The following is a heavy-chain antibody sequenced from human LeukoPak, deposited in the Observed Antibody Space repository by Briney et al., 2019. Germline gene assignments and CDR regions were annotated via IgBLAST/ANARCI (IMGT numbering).Heavy chain of an antibody. V-gene: IGHV1-2*02. Sequence: ASVKASCKASGYTFTGYYMHWVRQAPGQGLEWMGWINPNSGSTNYAQRFQGRVTMTRDTSISTAYMELSSLRSDDTAIYYCARDQYCTSTTCYLYFDYWGQGTLVTVSS. CDR1: GYTFTGYY. J-gene: IGHJ4*02. D-gene: IGHD2-2*01. CDR3: ARDQYCTSTTCYLYFDY. CDR2: INPNSGST.